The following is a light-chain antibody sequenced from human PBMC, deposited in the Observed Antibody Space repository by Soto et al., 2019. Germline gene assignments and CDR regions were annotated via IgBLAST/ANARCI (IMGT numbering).Light chain of an antibody. J-gene: IGLJ1*01. CDR1: SSDVGDYNY. Sequence: QSALTQPASVSGSPGQSITISCTGTSSDVGDYNYVSWYQQHPGKAPKLMLYDVSNRASGISNRFSGSKSGNTASLTISGLQDEDEADYYCSSYTSSSTLFGTGTKLTVL. V-gene: IGLV2-14*01. CDR2: DVS. CDR3: SSYTSSSTL.